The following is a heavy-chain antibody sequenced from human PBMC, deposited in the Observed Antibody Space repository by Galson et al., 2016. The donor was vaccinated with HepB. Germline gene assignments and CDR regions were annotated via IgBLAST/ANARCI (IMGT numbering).Heavy chain of an antibody. CDR2: IWYDGSNK. V-gene: IGHV3-33*01. D-gene: IGHD6-13*01. CDR3: EREDSTIAAASFDY. CDR1: GFTFSSYG. J-gene: IGHJ4*02. Sequence: SLRLSCAASGFTFSSYGMHWVRQAPGKGLEWVALIWYDGSNKYYADSVKGRFTISRDNSKNTLYLQMNSLRAEDTAVYYCEREDSTIAAASFDYWGQGTLVTVSS.